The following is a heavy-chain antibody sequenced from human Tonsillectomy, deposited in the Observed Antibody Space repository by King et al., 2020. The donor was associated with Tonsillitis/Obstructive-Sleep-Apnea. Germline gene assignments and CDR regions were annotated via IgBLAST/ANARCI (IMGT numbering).Heavy chain of an antibody. CDR2: IYYSGST. J-gene: IGHJ5*02. D-gene: IGHD4-11*01. Sequence: QLQESGPGLVKPSETLSLTCTVSGGSISSYYWSWIRQPPGKGLEWIGFIYYSGSTNYNPSLKSRVTISVDTSKTQFSLKLSSVTAADTAVYYCAGETTVTTGNWFDPWGQGTLVTVSS. CDR3: AGETTVTTGNWFDP. V-gene: IGHV4-59*01. CDR1: GGSISSYY.